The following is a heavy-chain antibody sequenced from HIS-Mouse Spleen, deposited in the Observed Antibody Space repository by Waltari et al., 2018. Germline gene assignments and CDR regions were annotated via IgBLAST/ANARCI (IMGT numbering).Heavy chain of an antibody. V-gene: IGHV2-5*02. Sequence: QITLKESGPTLVKPTQTLTLTCTFSGFSLSTSGVGVGWIRQPPGKALGWLALIYWDDDKGYNPSLKSKLTKTKDTSKNHVVLTMTNMEPGDTARYYCAHSLIGGFGDGGQGTMVTVSS. CDR2: IYWDDDK. CDR3: AHSLIGGFGD. J-gene: IGHJ4*02. CDR1: GFSLSTSGVG. D-gene: IGHD3-16*01.